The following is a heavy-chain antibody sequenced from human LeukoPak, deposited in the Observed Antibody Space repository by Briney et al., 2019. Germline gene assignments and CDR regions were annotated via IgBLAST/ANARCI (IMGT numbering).Heavy chain of an antibody. V-gene: IGHV3-23*01. CDR2: ISGSGGST. CDR1: GFTFSSYA. D-gene: IGHD2-2*01. J-gene: IGHJ4*02. CDR3: AKSRSSTSSHFDY. Sequence: GGSLRLSCAASGFTFSSYAMSWVRQAPGKGLEWVSAISGSGGSTYYADSVKDRFTISRDNSKNTLYLQMNSLRAEDTAVYYCAKSRSSTSSHFDYWGQGTLVTVSS.